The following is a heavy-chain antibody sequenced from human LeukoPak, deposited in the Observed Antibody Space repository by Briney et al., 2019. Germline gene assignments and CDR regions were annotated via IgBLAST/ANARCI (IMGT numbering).Heavy chain of an antibody. CDR1: GGTFSSYA. D-gene: IGHD1-26*01. CDR2: IIPIFGTA. Sequence: ASVKVSCKASGGTFSSYAISWVRQAPGQGLEWMGGIIPIFGTANYAQKFQGRVTITADESTSTAYMELRSLRSDDTAVYYCARAPAGATSHFDYWGQGTLVTVSS. J-gene: IGHJ4*02. V-gene: IGHV1-69*13. CDR3: ARAPAGATSHFDY.